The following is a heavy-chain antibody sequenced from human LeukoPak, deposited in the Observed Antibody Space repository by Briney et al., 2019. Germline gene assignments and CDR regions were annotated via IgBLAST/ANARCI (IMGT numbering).Heavy chain of an antibody. CDR3: ARDYGGSSPFDY. D-gene: IGHD4-23*01. CDR1: GFTFSSYS. V-gene: IGHV3-23*01. J-gene: IGHJ4*02. Sequence: GGSLRLSCAVSGFTFSSYSMSWVRQAPGKGLEWVSAISGSGDSTYYADSVKGRFTISRDNAKNSLYLHMNSLRAEDTAVYYCARDYGGSSPFDYWGQGTLVTVSS. CDR2: ISGSGDST.